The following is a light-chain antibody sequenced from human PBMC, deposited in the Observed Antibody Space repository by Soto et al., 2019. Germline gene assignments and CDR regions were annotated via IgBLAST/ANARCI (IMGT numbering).Light chain of an antibody. CDR3: QQYNTWSSIT. J-gene: IGKJ5*01. CDR2: GVS. V-gene: IGKV3-15*01. Sequence: EIVMTQSPATLSVSPGERVTLSCRASETISRNLAWYQQKPGQAPSLLMYGVSTRATGIPARFSGSGSGTEFTLTISSLQSEDFAVYYCQQYNTWSSITFGQGTRLDIK. CDR1: ETISRN.